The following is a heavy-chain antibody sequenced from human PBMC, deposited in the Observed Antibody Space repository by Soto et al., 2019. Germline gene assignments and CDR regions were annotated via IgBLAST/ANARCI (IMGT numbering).Heavy chain of an antibody. CDR2: SYYSGST. Sequence: QVQLQESGPGLVKPSQTLSLTCTVSGGSISSGGYYWSWIRQHPGKGLEWIGYSYYSGSTYYNPSLKGRFTRSVDTSKNQFSLRLSSVPAADTAVYYCARVFGFGGMDVWGQGTTVTVSS. CDR1: GGSISSGGYY. D-gene: IGHD3-10*01. CDR3: ARVFGFGGMDV. V-gene: IGHV4-31*03. J-gene: IGHJ6*02.